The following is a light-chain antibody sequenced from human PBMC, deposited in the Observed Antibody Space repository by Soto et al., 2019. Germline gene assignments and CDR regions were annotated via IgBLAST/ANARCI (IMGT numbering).Light chain of an antibody. Sequence: EIVLTQSPGTLSLSPGERATLSCRASQSVTSSYLAWYQQKPGQAPRLLIYGASSRATGIPDRFIGSGSGTDFTLTISRLAPEDFAVYYCQQYGSSPLTFGGGTKVEIK. V-gene: IGKV3-20*01. CDR2: GAS. CDR1: QSVTSSY. CDR3: QQYGSSPLT. J-gene: IGKJ4*01.